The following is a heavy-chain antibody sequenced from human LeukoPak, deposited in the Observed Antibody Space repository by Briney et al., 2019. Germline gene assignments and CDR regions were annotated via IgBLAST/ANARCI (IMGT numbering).Heavy chain of an antibody. D-gene: IGHD2-15*01. J-gene: IGHJ4*02. V-gene: IGHV3-23*01. CDR2: ISGSGGST. CDR3: AKDRIGTEYYFDY. CDR1: GFTFSSYA. Sequence: GGSLRLSCAASGFTFSSYAMSWVRQAPGKGLEWVSAISGSGGSTYYADSVKGRFTISRDNSKNTLYLQMDSLRAEDTAVYYCAKDRIGTEYYFDYWGQGTLVTVSS.